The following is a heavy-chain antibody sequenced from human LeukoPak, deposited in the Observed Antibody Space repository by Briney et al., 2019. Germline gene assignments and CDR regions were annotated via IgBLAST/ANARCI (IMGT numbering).Heavy chain of an antibody. J-gene: IGHJ4*02. D-gene: IGHD2-2*01. CDR2: INPTGGST. Sequence: ASVKVSCKASGYTFPSYFMHWVRQAPGQGLEWMGIINPTGGSTTYAQKFQGRVTMTRDTSTSTVYMELRSLRSDDTAVYYCARDCSGTSCLDYWGQGTLVTVSS. CDR1: GYTFPSYF. V-gene: IGHV1-46*01. CDR3: ARDCSGTSCLDY.